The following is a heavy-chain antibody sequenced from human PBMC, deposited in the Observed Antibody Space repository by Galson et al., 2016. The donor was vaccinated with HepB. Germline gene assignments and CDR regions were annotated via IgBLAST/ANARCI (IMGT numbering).Heavy chain of an antibody. CDR2: IYRVGTT. V-gene: IGHV3-53*01. Sequence: SLRLSCAASEFTVSTNHMSWVRQAPGKGLEWVATIYRVGTTSYAESVRGRFTVSRDISKNTLSLQMNSLRSGDTAVYYCVRYCDSNGYYPGGMDVRGQGTTVTVSS. J-gene: IGHJ6*02. CDR3: VRYCDSNGYYPGGMDV. D-gene: IGHD3-22*01. CDR1: EFTVSTNH.